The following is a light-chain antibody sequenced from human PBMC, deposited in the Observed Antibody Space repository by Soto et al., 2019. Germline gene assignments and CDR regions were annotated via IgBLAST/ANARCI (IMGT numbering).Light chain of an antibody. V-gene: IGKV3-15*01. CDR1: QSVSSY. CDR2: GAS. Sequence: EIVSTHSPAGLSFSRGEIAALCCRSSQSVSSYLAWYQQKPGQAPRHLIYGASTRATGIPARFSGSGSGTEFTLTISSLQSEDFAVYYCQQYNNWPPWTFGQGTKVDIK. J-gene: IGKJ1*01. CDR3: QQYNNWPPWT.